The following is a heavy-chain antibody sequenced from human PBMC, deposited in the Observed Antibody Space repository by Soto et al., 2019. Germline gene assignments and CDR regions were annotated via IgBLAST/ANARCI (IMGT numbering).Heavy chain of an antibody. J-gene: IGHJ4*02. CDR1: GFTFSSYA. Sequence: GGSLRLSCAASGFTFSSYAMNWVRQAPGKGLEWVPTISGSGGSTYYADSVKGRFTISRDNSRNTLYLQMNSLRADDTAVYYCATNSSGWSYFDYWGQGTLVTVSS. CDR2: ISGSGGST. D-gene: IGHD6-19*01. V-gene: IGHV3-23*01. CDR3: ATNSSGWSYFDY.